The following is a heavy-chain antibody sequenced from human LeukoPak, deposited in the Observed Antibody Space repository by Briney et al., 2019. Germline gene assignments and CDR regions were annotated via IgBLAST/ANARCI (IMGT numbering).Heavy chain of an antibody. Sequence: PSETLSLTCAISGGSVSDYYWSWIRQSPGKGLEWIGEINDSGRSNYKSSLKSRVTISEDTSKNQFSLKLSSVTAADTAVYYCARLTAYYYMDVWGKGTTVTVSS. V-gene: IGHV4-34*01. J-gene: IGHJ6*03. CDR3: ARLTAYYYMDV. CDR1: GGSVSDYY. D-gene: IGHD5-18*01. CDR2: INDSGRS.